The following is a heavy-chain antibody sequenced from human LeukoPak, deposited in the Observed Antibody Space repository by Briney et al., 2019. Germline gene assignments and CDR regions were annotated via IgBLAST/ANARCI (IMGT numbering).Heavy chain of an antibody. CDR1: GFTFSEYW. J-gene: IGHJ4*02. V-gene: IGHV3-7*01. CDR2: IKEDGSEK. Sequence: GGSLRLSCAASGFTFSEYWMSWVRQAPGKGLEWVANIKEDGSEKYYVDSVRGRFTISRDDARKSVYLQMNNLRAEDTALYYCARDSHPSGGSCFDDWGQGTLVTVSS. CDR3: ARDSHPSGGSCFDD. D-gene: IGHD6-13*01.